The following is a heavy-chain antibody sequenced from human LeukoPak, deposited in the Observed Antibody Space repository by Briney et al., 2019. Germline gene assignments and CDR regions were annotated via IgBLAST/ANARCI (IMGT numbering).Heavy chain of an antibody. CDR3: ARELLWFGELSGGGDYYYYGMDV. J-gene: IGHJ6*02. CDR2: IIPILGIA. CDR1: GGTFSSYA. D-gene: IGHD3-10*01. V-gene: IGHV1-69*04. Sequence: SVKVSCKASGGTFSSYAISWVRQAPGQGLEWMGRIIPILGIANYARKFQGRVTITADKSTSTAYMELSSLRSEDTAVYYCARELLWFGELSGGGDYYYYGMDVWGQGTTVTVSS.